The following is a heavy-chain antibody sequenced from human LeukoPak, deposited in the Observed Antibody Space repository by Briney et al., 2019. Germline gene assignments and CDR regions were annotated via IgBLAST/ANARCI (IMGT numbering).Heavy chain of an antibody. CDR1: GYTFIAYY. CDR2: INPNSGGT. D-gene: IGHD2-2*01. Sequence: ASVKVSCKASGYTFIAYYMHWVRQAPGQGLEWMGWINPNSGGTNYAQKFQGRVTMTRATSISTVYMELSRLRSDDTAVYYCARDSCSSTSCLSIDDYWGQGTLVTVSS. J-gene: IGHJ4*02. CDR3: ARDSCSSTSCLSIDDY. V-gene: IGHV1-2*02.